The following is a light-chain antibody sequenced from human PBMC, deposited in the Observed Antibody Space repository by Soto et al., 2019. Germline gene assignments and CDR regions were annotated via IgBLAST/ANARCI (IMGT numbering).Light chain of an antibody. CDR2: EGS. J-gene: IGLJ1*01. CDR1: NSDIGSYNF. Sequence: QSVLTQPASVSGSPGQSITISCTGSNSDIGSYNFVSWYQQYPGKAPKLIIYEGSKRPSGVSLRFSGSKADNTASLTISGLLAEDEADYYCCSYASDTTYVFGSGTKLTVL. CDR3: CSYASDTTYV. V-gene: IGLV2-23*01.